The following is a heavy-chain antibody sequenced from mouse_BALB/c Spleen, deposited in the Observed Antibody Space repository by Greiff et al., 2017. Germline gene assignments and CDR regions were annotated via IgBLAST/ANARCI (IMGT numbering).Heavy chain of an antibody. CDR3: ARSSGGNYVYYAMDY. J-gene: IGHJ4*01. D-gene: IGHD2-1*01. CDR2: VNPYNGGT. V-gene: IGHV1-19*01. Sequence: VQLKQSGPELVKPGASVKMSCKASGYTFTDYYMDWVKQSHGESFEWIGRVNPYNGGTSYNQKFKGKATLTVDKSSSTAYMELNSLTSEDSAVYYCARSSGGNYVYYAMDYWGQGTSVTVSS. CDR1: GYTFTDYY.